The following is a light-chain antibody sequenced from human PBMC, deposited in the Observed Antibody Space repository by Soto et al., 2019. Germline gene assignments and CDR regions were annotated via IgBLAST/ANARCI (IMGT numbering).Light chain of an antibody. V-gene: IGKV1-39*01. CDR1: QSINIY. CDR2: AAA. Sequence: DIQMTQSPSSLSASVGDRLIITCRASQSINIYLNWYQQKPGKAPKLLIYAAASLQSGVPSRFSGSGSGTYFSLTISSLQPEDFATYYCQQSYNTTWTFGQGTKVDIK. J-gene: IGKJ1*01. CDR3: QQSYNTTWT.